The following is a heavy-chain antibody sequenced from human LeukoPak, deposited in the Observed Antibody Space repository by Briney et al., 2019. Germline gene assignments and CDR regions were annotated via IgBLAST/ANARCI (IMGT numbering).Heavy chain of an antibody. Sequence: SETLSLTCAVYGGSFSGYYWSWIRQPPGKGLEWIGEINHSGSTNYNPSLKSRVTISVDTSKNQFSLKLSSVTAADTAVYYCARVLFAYYYYMDVWGKGTTVTVSS. CDR2: INHSGST. CDR3: ARVLFAYYYYMDV. V-gene: IGHV4-34*01. J-gene: IGHJ6*03. CDR1: GGSFSGYY.